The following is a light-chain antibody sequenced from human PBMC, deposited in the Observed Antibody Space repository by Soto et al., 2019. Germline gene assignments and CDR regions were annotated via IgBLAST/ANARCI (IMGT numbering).Light chain of an antibody. Sequence: DIQMTQSPSSLSASVGDRVTVTCRATQGISNYLAWYQQKPGKVPKLLIYAASTLQSGVPSRFSGSGSGTDFTLTISSLQPEDVATYYCQKYDSALGTFGQGTKVEIK. CDR1: QGISNY. CDR2: AAS. V-gene: IGKV1-27*01. J-gene: IGKJ1*01. CDR3: QKYDSALGT.